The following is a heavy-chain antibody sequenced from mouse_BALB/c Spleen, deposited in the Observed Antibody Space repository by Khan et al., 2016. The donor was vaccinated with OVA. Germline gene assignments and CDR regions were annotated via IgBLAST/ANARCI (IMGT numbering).Heavy chain of an antibody. CDR2: INPSNDYT. D-gene: IGHD2-14*01. Sequence: VQLQESGAELARPGASVKMSCKASGYTFTSYTMHWVKQRPGQGLEWIGYINPSNDYTNYNQNFKDKATLIVDKSSSTAYMQLSSLTSEDSSVDYCVREGAYHRSDGWFAYWGQGTLVTVSA. J-gene: IGHJ3*01. V-gene: IGHV1-4*01. CDR1: GYTFTSYT. CDR3: VREGAYHRSDGWFAY.